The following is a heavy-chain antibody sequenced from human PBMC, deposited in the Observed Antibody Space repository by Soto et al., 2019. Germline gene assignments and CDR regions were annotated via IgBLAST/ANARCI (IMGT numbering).Heavy chain of an antibody. D-gene: IGHD3-10*01. J-gene: IGHJ5*02. Sequence: QITLKESGPTLVNPTQTLTLTCAFSGFSLSTSGVGVGWIRQPPGKALEWLALIFWDDDKRYSPSLKSRFTNNKDTPKSQVVLTMTNMDPVDTATYSCVHRRDGSGSYWFDPWGQGTLVTVSS. CDR1: GFSLSTSGVG. CDR3: VHRRDGSGSYWFDP. CDR2: IFWDDDK. V-gene: IGHV2-5*02.